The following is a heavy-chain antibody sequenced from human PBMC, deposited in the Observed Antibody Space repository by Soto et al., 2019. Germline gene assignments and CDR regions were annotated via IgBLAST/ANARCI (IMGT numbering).Heavy chain of an antibody. CDR3: AKESAEIP. CDR1: GFTFSSYG. V-gene: IGHV3-30*18. J-gene: IGHJ5*02. Sequence: QVQLVESGGGVVQPGRSLRLSCAASGFTFSSYGMHWVRQAPGKGLEWVAVISYDGSNKYYADSVKGRFTISRDNSKNTLYLQMNSLRAEDTAVYYCAKESAEIPWGQGTLVTVSS. CDR2: ISYDGSNK.